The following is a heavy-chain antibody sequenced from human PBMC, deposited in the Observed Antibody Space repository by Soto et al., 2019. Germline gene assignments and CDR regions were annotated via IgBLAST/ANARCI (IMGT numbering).Heavy chain of an antibody. Sequence: HVQLVQSGAEVKKPGSSVKVSCKASGGTFSSYAISWVRQAPGQGLEWMGGIIPIFGTANYAQKFQGRVTITADESTSTADMELSSLRSEDTAVYYCAREKASYGSGTGSLDPWGQGTLVTVSS. CDR1: GGTFSSYA. D-gene: IGHD3-10*01. J-gene: IGHJ5*02. CDR3: AREKASYGSGTGSLDP. CDR2: IIPIFGTA. V-gene: IGHV1-69*01.